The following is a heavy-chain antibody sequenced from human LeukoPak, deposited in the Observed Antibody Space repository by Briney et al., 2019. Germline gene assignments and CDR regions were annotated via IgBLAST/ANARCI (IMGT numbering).Heavy chain of an antibody. D-gene: IGHD6-19*01. Sequence: ASVKVSCKASGYTFTSYDINWVRQATGQGLEWMGWMNPNSGNTGYAQKFQGRVTITRNTSINTAYMELSSLRSEDTAVYYCARMTVSGRDNWFDPWGQGTLVTVSS. V-gene: IGHV1-8*01. CDR3: ARMTVSGRDNWFDP. CDR2: MNPNSGNT. CDR1: GYTFTSYD. J-gene: IGHJ5*02.